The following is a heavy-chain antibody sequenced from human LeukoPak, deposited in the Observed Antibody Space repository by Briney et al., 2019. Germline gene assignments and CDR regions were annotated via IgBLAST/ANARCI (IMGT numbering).Heavy chain of an antibody. J-gene: IGHJ3*02. D-gene: IGHD1-14*01. V-gene: IGHV4-39*07. CDR2: IYYSGST. CDR3: ARGLGIYVFDT. Sequence: GSLRLSCAASGFTFRSYSMNWIRQPPGKGLEWIGSIYYSGSTYYNPSLKSRVTISVDTSKNQFSLKLSSVTAADTAVYYCARGLGIYVFDTWGQGTMVTVSS. CDR1: GFTFRSYS.